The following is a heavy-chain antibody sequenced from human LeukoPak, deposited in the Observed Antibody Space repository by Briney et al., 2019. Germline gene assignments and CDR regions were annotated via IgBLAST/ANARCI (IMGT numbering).Heavy chain of an antibody. Sequence: PSETLSLTCTVSGGSISSHYWSWIRQPPGKGLKWIGYIYYSGSTNYNPSLKSRVTISVDTSKNQFSLNLSSVTAADTAVYYCARVSDHGEYIAPFDYWGQGTLVTVSS. CDR2: IYYSGST. CDR3: ARVSDHGEYIAPFDY. CDR1: GGSISSHY. J-gene: IGHJ4*02. V-gene: IGHV4-59*11. D-gene: IGHD2/OR15-2a*01.